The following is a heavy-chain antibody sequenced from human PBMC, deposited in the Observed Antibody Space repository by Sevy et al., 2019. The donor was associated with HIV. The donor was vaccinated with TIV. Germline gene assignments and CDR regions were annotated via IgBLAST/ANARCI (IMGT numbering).Heavy chain of an antibody. Sequence: ASVKVSCKTSGGTFSSDAFTWVRQAPGQELEWMGGIIPLFDTVDYVQKFQGRVTITTDESRSTAYMELRSLRSEDTAVYFCARRSLRLGYCSRTSCYSSMDVWGQGTTVTVSS. V-gene: IGHV1-69*05. CDR1: GGTFSSDA. D-gene: IGHD2-2*02. J-gene: IGHJ6*02. CDR2: IIPLFDTV. CDR3: ARRSLRLGYCSRTSCYSSMDV.